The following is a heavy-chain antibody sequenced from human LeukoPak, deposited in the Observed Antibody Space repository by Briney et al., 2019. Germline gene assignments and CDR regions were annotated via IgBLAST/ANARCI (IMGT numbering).Heavy chain of an antibody. Sequence: PGGSLRLSCVASGFPFSSYGMHWVRQAPGRGLEWVAVIWYDGSNKYYADSMKGRFTISRDNSKNTLYLQMNSLRTEDTGVYYCARAVGPFDYWGQETLVTVSS. CDR1: GFPFSSYG. V-gene: IGHV3-33*01. CDR3: ARAVGPFDY. CDR2: IWYDGSNK. J-gene: IGHJ4*02. D-gene: IGHD1-26*01.